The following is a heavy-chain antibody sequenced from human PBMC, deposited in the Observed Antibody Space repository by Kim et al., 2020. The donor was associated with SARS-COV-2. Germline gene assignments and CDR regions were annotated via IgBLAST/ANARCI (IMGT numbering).Heavy chain of an antibody. CDR3: ARGGDSSGSPFDY. Sequence: ARSLQGRVTSNTDESTGPAYMELSRLRSEDTAVYYCARGGDSSGSPFDYWGQGTLVTVSS. J-gene: IGHJ4*02. V-gene: IGHV1-69*05. D-gene: IGHD3-22*01.